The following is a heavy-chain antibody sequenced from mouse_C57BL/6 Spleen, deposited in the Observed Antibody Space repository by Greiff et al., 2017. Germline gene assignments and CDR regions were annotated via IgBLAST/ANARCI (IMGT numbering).Heavy chain of an antibody. V-gene: IGHV1-15*01. CDR3: TRGTTVVATFDY. J-gene: IGHJ2*01. CDR2: IDPETGGT. D-gene: IGHD1-1*01. CDR1: GYTFTDYE. Sequence: QVHVKQSGAELVRPGASVTLSCKASGYTFTDYEMHWVKQTPVHGLEWIGAIDPETGGTAYNQKFKGKAILTADKSSSTAYMELRSLTSEDSAVYYCTRGTTVVATFDYWGQGTTLTVSS.